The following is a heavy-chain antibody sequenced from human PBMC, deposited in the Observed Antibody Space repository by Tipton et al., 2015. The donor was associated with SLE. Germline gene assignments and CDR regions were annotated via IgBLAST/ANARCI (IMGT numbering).Heavy chain of an antibody. D-gene: IGHD6-13*01. CDR1: GGSISSYY. CDR3: ARQGGSLYSLGL. Sequence: TLSLTCTVSGGSISSYYWSWIRQPPGKGPEWIGYIYTSGSTNYNPSLKSRVTISVDTSKNQFSLKLSSVTAADTAVYYCARQGGSLYSLGLWGRGTLVTVSS. J-gene: IGHJ2*01. V-gene: IGHV4-4*09. CDR2: IYTSGST.